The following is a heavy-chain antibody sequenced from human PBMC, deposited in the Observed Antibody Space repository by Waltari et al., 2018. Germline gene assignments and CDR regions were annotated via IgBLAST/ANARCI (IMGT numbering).Heavy chain of an antibody. CDR2: INSNTGGA. Sequence: QIQIMQSGADVKKPGASVKVSCQAAGYAFPAYYIHWARQAPGQGLEWMGWINSNTGGADCAQSFQGRVTVTRDTSISTVYMELSGLTSDDTAVYYCAREALGGTKAFDMWGQGTMVTVSS. J-gene: IGHJ3*02. CDR3: AREALGGTKAFDM. CDR1: GYAFPAYY. V-gene: IGHV1-2*02. D-gene: IGHD1-7*01.